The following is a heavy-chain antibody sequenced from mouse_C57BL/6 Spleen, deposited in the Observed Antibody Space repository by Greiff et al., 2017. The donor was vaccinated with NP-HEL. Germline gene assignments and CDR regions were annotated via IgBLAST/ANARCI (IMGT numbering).Heavy chain of an antibody. CDR2: IYPGSGNT. V-gene: IGHV1-76*01. CDR3: ARGGQLTAMDY. Sequence: VQLQQSGAELVRPGASVKLSCKASGYTFTDYYINWVKQRPGQGLEWIARIYPGSGNTYYNEKFKGKATLTAEKSSSTAYMQLSSLTSEDSAVYFCARGGQLTAMDYWGQGTSVTVSS. J-gene: IGHJ4*01. D-gene: IGHD3-2*02. CDR1: GYTFTDYY.